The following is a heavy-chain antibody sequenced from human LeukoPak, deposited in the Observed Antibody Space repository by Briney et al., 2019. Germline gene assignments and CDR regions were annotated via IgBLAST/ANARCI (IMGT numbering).Heavy chain of an antibody. V-gene: IGHV3-48*03. CDR3: GASRQYVGAFDI. CDR2: ISSGSSTI. D-gene: IGHD3-16*01. CDR1: GFTFTSYE. Sequence: AGGSLRLSCAASGFTFTSYEFYWVRQAPGKGLEWMSYISSGSSTIKYADSVRGRFTISRDDGREALYLQMNSLRVDDTAIYYCGASRQYVGAFDIWGQGTLVSVS. J-gene: IGHJ3*02.